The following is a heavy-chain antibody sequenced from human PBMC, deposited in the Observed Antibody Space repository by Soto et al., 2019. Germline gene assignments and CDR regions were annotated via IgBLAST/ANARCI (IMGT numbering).Heavy chain of an antibody. CDR3: ARDRGCGGGSCYSGRFDP. CDR1: GGSTSSYH. CDR2: IYHSGST. J-gene: IGHJ5*02. V-gene: IGHV4-59*01. D-gene: IGHD2-15*01. Sequence: PSETLSLTCTVSGGSTSSYHWSWVRQPPGKGLEWIGYIYHSGSTNYNPSLKSRVTISVDTSKNQFSLKLSSVTAADTAVYYCARDRGCGGGSCYSGRFDPWGQGTLVTVSS.